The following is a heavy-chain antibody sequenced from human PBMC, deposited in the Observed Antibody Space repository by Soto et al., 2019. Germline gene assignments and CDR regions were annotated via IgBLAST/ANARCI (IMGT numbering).Heavy chain of an antibody. CDR3: ARVGIFGAQNNWFDP. CDR1: GFTFSDYY. CDR2: ISSSSSYT. V-gene: IGHV3-11*06. D-gene: IGHD3-3*01. J-gene: IGHJ5*02. Sequence: GGSLRLSCAASGFTFSDYYMSWIRQAPGKGLEWVSYISSSSSYTNYADSVKGRFTISRDNAKNSLYLQMNSLRAEDTAVYYCARVGIFGAQNNWFDPWGQGTLVTVSS.